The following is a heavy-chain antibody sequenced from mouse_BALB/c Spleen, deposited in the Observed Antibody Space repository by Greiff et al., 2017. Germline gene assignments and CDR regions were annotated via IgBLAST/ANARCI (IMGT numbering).Heavy chain of an antibody. V-gene: IGHV3-2*02. J-gene: IGHJ1*01. CDR2: ISYSGST. CDR3: ARFRYDGYWYFDV. D-gene: IGHD2-14*01. Sequence: EVQLQESGPGLVKPSQSLSLTCTVTGYSITSDYAWNWIRQFPGNKLEWMGYISYSGSTSYNPSLKSRISITRDTSKNQFFLQLNSVTTEDTATYYCARFRYDGYWYFDVWGAGTTVTVSS. CDR1: GYSITSDYA.